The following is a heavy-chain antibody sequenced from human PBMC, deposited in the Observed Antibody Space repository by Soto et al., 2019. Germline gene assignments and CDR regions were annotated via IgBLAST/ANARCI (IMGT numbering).Heavy chain of an antibody. V-gene: IGHV4-31*03. CDR2: IYYSGST. CDR1: GGSISRGGYY. Sequence: QVQLQESGPGLVKPSQTLSLTCTVSGGSISRGGYYWSWIRQHPGKVLEWIGYIYYSGSTYYNPYLKSRVTISVDTSKNQFSLKLSSVTAADTAVYYCAREGRMTRYYYYGMDVWGQGTTVTGSS. D-gene: IGHD2-15*01. J-gene: IGHJ6*02. CDR3: AREGRMTRYYYYGMDV.